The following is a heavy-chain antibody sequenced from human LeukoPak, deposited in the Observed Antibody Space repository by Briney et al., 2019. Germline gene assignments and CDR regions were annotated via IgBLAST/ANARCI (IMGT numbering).Heavy chain of an antibody. CDR3: AASYCGGDCYP. V-gene: IGHV3-30*02. Sequence: GGSLRLSCAASRFTFSSYGMHWVRQAPGKGLEWVAFIPYDGSSADYADSVKGRFTISRDNAKNSLYLQMNSLRAEDTAVYYCAASYCGGDCYPWGQGTLVTVSS. CDR2: IPYDGSSA. CDR1: RFTFSSYG. J-gene: IGHJ5*02. D-gene: IGHD2-21*02.